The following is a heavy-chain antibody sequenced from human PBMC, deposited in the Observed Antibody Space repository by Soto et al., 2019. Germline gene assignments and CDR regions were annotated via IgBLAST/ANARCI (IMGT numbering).Heavy chain of an antibody. Sequence: PSQTLSLTCAISGDSVSSNSAAWNWIRQSPSRGLEWLGRTYYRSKWYNDYAVSVKSRITINPDTSKNQFSLQLNSVTPEDTAVYYCARDGDSAIAAAEGGYYYYYYYMDVWGKGTTVTVSS. J-gene: IGHJ6*03. CDR1: GDSVSSNSAA. D-gene: IGHD6-13*01. V-gene: IGHV6-1*01. CDR2: TYYRSKWYN. CDR3: ARDGDSAIAAAEGGYYYYYYYMDV.